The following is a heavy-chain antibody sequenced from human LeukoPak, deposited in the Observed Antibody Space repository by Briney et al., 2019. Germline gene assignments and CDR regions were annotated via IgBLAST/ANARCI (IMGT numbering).Heavy chain of an antibody. CDR2: INQDGSDK. CDR1: GFTFSNYW. J-gene: IGHJ5*02. CDR3: ARPFYYGSGGHRNWFDP. Sequence: VGSLRLSCAASGFTFSNYWMSWVRQAPGKGLEWVANINQDGSDKEYVDSVKGRFTTSRDNAKNSLFLQMNRLRDDDTAIYYCARPFYYGSGGHRNWFDPWGQGTLVTVSS. V-gene: IGHV3-7*01. D-gene: IGHD3-10*01.